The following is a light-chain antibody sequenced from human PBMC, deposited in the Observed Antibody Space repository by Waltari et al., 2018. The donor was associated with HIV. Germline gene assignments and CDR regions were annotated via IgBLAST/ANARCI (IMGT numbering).Light chain of an antibody. CDR3: QAWDSSTAHYV. J-gene: IGLJ1*01. CDR2: QED. V-gene: IGLV3-1*01. Sequence: SYELTQPPSVSVSPGQTASITCSGDKLGDKYACWYQQKPGHSPVLVIFQEDKRPSGIPGRLAGSNSGNTATLTISGTQAMDEADYYCQAWDSSTAHYVFGTGTKVTVL. CDR1: KLGDKY.